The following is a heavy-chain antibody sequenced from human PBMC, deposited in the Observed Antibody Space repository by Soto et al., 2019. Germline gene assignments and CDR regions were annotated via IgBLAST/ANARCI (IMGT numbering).Heavy chain of an antibody. V-gene: IGHV4-34*01. CDR3: ARGAALYYDILTGYYREYYYYGMDV. CDR2: INHSGST. D-gene: IGHD3-9*01. CDR1: GGSFSGYY. J-gene: IGHJ6*02. Sequence: SSETLSLTCAVYGGSFSGYYWSWIRQPPGKGLEWIGEINHSGSTKYNPSLKSRVTISVDTSKNQFSLKLSSVTAADTAVYYCARGAALYYDILTGYYREYYYYGMDVSGQGTTVTVSS.